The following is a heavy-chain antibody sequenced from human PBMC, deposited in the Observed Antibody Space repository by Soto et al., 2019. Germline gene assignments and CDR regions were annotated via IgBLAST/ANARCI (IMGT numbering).Heavy chain of an antibody. Sequence: ASVKVSCKASGYTFTGYYMHWVRQAPGQWLEWMGWINPNSGGTNYAQKFQGWVTMTRDTSISTAYMELSKLRSYDTAVYYCAKTAQQLALDAFDIWGQGTMVTVSS. J-gene: IGHJ3*02. D-gene: IGHD6-13*01. CDR3: AKTAQQLALDAFDI. CDR2: INPNSGGT. V-gene: IGHV1-2*04. CDR1: GYTFTGYY.